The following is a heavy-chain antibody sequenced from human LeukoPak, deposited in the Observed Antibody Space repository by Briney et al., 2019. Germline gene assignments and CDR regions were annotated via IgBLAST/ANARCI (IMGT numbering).Heavy chain of an antibody. Sequence: PGGSLRLYCAASGFTFSSYSMNWVRQAPGKGLEWVSSISSSSSYIYYADSVKGRFTISRDNSKNTLYLQMNSLRAEDTAVYYCAKSGYNRFDYWGQGTLVTVSS. CDR3: AKSGYNRFDY. CDR2: ISSSSSYI. J-gene: IGHJ4*02. D-gene: IGHD5-24*01. V-gene: IGHV3-21*04. CDR1: GFTFSSYS.